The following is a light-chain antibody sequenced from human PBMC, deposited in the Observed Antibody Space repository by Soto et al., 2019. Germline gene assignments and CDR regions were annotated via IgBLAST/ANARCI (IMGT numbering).Light chain of an antibody. CDR3: QQIYSIPIT. CDR2: AAS. J-gene: IGKJ5*01. Sequence: DIQVTQTQSSLSASVGDRVTITCRASQSISSYLNWYQQKPGKAPKLLIYAASSLQSGVPSRFSGSGSGTHFTLTISSLQPEDFATYYCQQIYSIPITFGQRTLLEI. V-gene: IGKV1-39*01. CDR1: QSISSY.